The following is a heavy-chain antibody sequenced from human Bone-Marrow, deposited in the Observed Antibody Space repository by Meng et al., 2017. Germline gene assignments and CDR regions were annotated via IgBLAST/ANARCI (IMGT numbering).Heavy chain of an antibody. CDR1: GDSVSSNSAA. V-gene: IGHV6-1*01. D-gene: IGHD3-10*01. J-gene: IGHJ4*02. CDR3: ARASSGSGSYYKPFDY. Sequence: LRLSCAISGDSVSSNSAAWNWIRQSPSRGLEWLGRTYYRSKWYNDYAVSVKSRITINPDTSKNQFSLKLSSVTAADTAVYYCARASSGSGSYYKPFDYWGQGTLVTVSS. CDR2: TYYRSKWYN.